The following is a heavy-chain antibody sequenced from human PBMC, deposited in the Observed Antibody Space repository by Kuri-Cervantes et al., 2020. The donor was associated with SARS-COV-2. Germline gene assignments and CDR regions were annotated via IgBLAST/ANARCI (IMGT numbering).Heavy chain of an antibody. CDR3: ARVRIFGVPGFAFDI. D-gene: IGHD3-3*01. Sequence: SETLSLTCTVSGGSISSYYWSWIRQPPGKGLEWTGYIYYSGSTNYNPSLKSRVTISVDTSKNQFSLKLSSVTAADTAVYYCARVRIFGVPGFAFDIWGQGTMVTVSS. V-gene: IGHV4-59*01. CDR1: GGSISSYY. J-gene: IGHJ3*02. CDR2: IYYSGST.